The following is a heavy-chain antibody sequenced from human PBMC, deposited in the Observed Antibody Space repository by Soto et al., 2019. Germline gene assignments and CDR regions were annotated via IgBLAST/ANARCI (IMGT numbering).Heavy chain of an antibody. V-gene: IGHV1-69*13. D-gene: IGHD2-8*01. CDR3: ARSDSICFCIRGPHDAYAISDRRSMD. J-gene: IGHJ6*01. Sequence: SVKVSCKASGGTFSSYAISWVRQAPGQGLEWMGGIIPIFGTANYAQKFQGRVTITADESTSTAYMELSSLRSEDTAVYYCARSDSICFCIRGPHDAYAISDRRSMD. CDR2: IIPIFGTA. CDR1: GGTFSSYA.